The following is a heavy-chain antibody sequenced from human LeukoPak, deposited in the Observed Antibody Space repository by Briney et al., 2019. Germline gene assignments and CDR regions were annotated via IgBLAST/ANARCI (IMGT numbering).Heavy chain of an antibody. CDR1: GFTFSSYS. D-gene: IGHD3-10*01. V-gene: IGHV3-21*01. CDR3: ARDSYGALGAFDI. Sequence: GGSLRLSCAASGFTFSSYSMNWVRQAPGKGLEWVSSIRSSSSYIYYADSVKGRFTISRDNAKNSLYLQMNSLRAEDTAVYYCARDSYGALGAFDIWGQGTMVTVSS. J-gene: IGHJ3*02. CDR2: IRSSSSYI.